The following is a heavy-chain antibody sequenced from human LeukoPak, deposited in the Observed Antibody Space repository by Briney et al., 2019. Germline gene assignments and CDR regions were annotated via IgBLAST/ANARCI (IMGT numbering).Heavy chain of an antibody. CDR2: IATSSSTI. CDR1: GFTFSTYT. Sequence: RPGGSLRLSCAASGFTFSTYTMNWVRQPPGKGLEWVSNIATSSSTIYYADSVKGRFTISRDNAKNSLYLQMNSLRADDTAVYYCARFAAGGSYYYYMDVWGKGTTVTVSS. V-gene: IGHV3-48*01. J-gene: IGHJ6*03. D-gene: IGHD6-25*01. CDR3: ARFAAGGSYYYYMDV.